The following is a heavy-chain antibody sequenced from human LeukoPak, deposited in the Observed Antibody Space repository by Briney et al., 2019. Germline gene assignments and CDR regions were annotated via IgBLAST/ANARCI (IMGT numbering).Heavy chain of an antibody. CDR3: AKVSHITMVRGAYFDY. Sequence: GGSLRLSCAVSGFTFNNYAIHWVRQAPGKGLEWVAFISYDGITKYYADSVKGRFTISRDNSKNTLYLQMNSLRAEDTAVYYCAKVSHITMVRGAYFDYWGQGTLVTVSS. CDR1: GFTFNNYA. D-gene: IGHD3-10*01. J-gene: IGHJ4*02. V-gene: IGHV3-30-3*01. CDR2: ISYDGITK.